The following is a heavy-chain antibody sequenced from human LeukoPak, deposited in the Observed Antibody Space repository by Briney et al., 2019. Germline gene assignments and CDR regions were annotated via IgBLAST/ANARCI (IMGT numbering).Heavy chain of an antibody. V-gene: IGHV4-59*01. CDR1: GGSISSYY. J-gene: IGHJ3*02. Sequence: SETLSLTCTVSGGSISSYYWSWIRQPPGKGLEWIGYIYYSGSTNYNPPLKSRVTISVDTSKNQFSLKLSSVTAADTAVYYCARAPIVVVPATTVPDAFDIWGQGTMVTVSS. CDR3: ARAPIVVVPATTVPDAFDI. D-gene: IGHD2-2*01. CDR2: IYYSGST.